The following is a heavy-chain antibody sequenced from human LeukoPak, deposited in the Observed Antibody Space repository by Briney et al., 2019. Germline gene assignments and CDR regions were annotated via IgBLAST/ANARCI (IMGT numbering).Heavy chain of an antibody. CDR3: AKDDSYYDYVWGSYRSSPFY. Sequence: GGSLRLSCAASGFTFSGYAMNWVRQAPGKGLEWVSAICSNDNNTYYANSVKGRFTISRDNSKNTLSLQLNSLRAEDTAVYYCAKDDSYYDYVWGSYRSSPFYWGQGTLVTVSS. D-gene: IGHD3-16*02. J-gene: IGHJ4*02. CDR2: ICSNDNNT. V-gene: IGHV3-23*01. CDR1: GFTFSGYA.